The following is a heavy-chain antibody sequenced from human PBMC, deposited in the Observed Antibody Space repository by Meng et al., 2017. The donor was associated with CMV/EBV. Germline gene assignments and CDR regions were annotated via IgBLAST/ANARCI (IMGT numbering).Heavy chain of an antibody. CDR2: INNSEST. V-gene: IGHV4-34*01. CDR3: ARGGNWFVP. Sequence: QVRLLQWGAGRLKTSEDQSLASAVSGGSFSGYYWSWIRQPPRKGLEWIGEINNSESTNYNPSHKSRVTISVATSKNQFALKLGSVTAADTAVYFCARGGNWFVPWGQGTLVTVSS. J-gene: IGHJ5*02. CDR1: GGSFSGYY.